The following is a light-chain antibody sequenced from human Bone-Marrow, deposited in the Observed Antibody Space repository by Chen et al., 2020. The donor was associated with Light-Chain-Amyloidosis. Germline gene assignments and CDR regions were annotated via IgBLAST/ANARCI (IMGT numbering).Light chain of an antibody. CDR3: RSYTITNTLV. CDR1: SSDVGGDNH. CDR2: EVT. Sequence: QSALTHPASLSGSPGPSITLSCTGTSSDVGGDNHVSWYQQHPDQAPKLMIYEVTNRPSWVPDRFSGSQSDNTASLTISGLQTEDAAEYFCRSYTITNTLVFGSGTRVTVL. V-gene: IGLV2-14*01. J-gene: IGLJ1*01.